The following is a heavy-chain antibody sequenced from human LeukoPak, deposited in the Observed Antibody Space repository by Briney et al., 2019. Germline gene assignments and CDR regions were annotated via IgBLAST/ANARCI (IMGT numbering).Heavy chain of an antibody. Sequence: SETLSLTCTVSGYSINSAFYWGWIRQPPGKGLEWIGSIYHSGSTYYNPSLKSRVTISVDTSKNQFSLKLSSVTAADTAVYYCARVFWSGYSYFDYWGQGTLVTVSS. CDR2: IYHSGST. V-gene: IGHV4-38-2*02. D-gene: IGHD3-3*01. CDR3: ARVFWSGYSYFDY. J-gene: IGHJ4*02. CDR1: GYSINSAFY.